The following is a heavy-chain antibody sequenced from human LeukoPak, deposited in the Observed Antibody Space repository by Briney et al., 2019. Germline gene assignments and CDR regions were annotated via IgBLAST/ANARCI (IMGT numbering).Heavy chain of an antibody. V-gene: IGHV5-51*01. CDR3: ARMGPYGGNWYYFDY. CDR2: IYPGDSDT. J-gene: IGHJ4*02. D-gene: IGHD4-23*01. CDR1: GYSFTSYW. Sequence: GESLKISCKGSGYSFTSYWIGWVRQMPGKGLEWMGIIYPGDSDTRYSPSFQGQVTISADKSISTAYLQWSSLKASDTAMYYCARMGPYGGNWYYFDYWGQGTLVTVSS.